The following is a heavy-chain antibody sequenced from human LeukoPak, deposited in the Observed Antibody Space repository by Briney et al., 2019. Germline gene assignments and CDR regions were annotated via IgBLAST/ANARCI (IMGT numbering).Heavy chain of an antibody. CDR2: ISAYNGNT. CDR3: ARATLGVVPEQKLDWFDP. Sequence: GASVKVSCMVSGDTLTALSMHWVRQAPGQGLEWMGWISAYNGNTNYAQKLQGRVTMTTDTSTSTAYMELRSLRSDDTAVYYCARATLGVVPEQKLDWFDPWGQGTLVTVSS. CDR1: GDTLTALS. J-gene: IGHJ5*02. V-gene: IGHV1-18*01. D-gene: IGHD2-2*01.